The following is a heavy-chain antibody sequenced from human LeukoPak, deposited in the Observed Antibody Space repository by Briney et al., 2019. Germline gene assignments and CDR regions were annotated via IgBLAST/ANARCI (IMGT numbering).Heavy chain of an antibody. V-gene: IGHV4-61*02. J-gene: IGHJ4*02. CDR3: ARVSGYDWESLYDY. D-gene: IGHD5-12*01. Sequence: SETLSLTCTVSGGSFSSGSYYWSWIRQPAGKGLEWIGRIYTSGSTNYNPSLKSRVTISVDTSKNQFSLKLSSVTAADTAVYYCARVSGYDWESLYDYWGQGSLVTVSS. CDR1: GGSFSSGSYY. CDR2: IYTSGST.